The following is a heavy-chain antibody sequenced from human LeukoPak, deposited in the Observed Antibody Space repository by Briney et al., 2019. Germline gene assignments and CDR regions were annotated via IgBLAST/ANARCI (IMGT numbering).Heavy chain of an antibody. CDR2: IKQDGSEK. CDR3: VRERFHGSGAPKFDY. D-gene: IGHD3-10*01. Sequence: PGGSLRLSCAASGFTFSSYWMSWVRQAPGKGLEWVANIKQDGSEKYYVDSVKGRFTISRDNAKNSLYLQMNSLTVEDMAVYYCVRERFHGSGAPKFDYWGQGTLVTVPS. V-gene: IGHV3-7*01. CDR1: GFTFSSYW. J-gene: IGHJ4*02.